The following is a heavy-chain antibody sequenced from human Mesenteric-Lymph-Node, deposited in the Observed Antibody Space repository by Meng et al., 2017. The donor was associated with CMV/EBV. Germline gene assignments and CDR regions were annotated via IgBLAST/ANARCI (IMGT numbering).Heavy chain of an antibody. Sequence: GESLKISCAASGFTFSSYWMSWVRQAPGKGLEWVANIKQDGSEKYYVDSVKGRFTISRDNAKNSLYLQMNSLRAEDTAVYYCARDGDHYYYGMDVWGQGTTVTVSS. J-gene: IGHJ6*02. CDR2: IKQDGSEK. CDR3: ARDGDHYYYGMDV. CDR1: GFTFSSYW. V-gene: IGHV3-7*01.